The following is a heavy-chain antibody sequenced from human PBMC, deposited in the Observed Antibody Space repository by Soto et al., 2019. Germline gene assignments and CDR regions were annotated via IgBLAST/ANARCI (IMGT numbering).Heavy chain of an antibody. Sequence: PSETLSLTCTVSGGSISSGGYSWSWIRKHPGKGLEWIGYIYYSGSTYYNPSLKSQVTISVDTSKNQFSLKLSSVTAADTAVYYCARYCISSSYNWFDPWGQGTLVTVSS. CDR2: IYYSGST. J-gene: IGHJ5*02. CDR3: ARYCISSSYNWFDP. V-gene: IGHV4-31*02. CDR1: GGSISSGGYS. D-gene: IGHD2-2*01.